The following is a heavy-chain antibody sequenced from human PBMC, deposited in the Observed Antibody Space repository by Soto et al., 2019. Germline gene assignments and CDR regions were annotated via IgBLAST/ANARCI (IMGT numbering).Heavy chain of an antibody. V-gene: IGHV1-69*01. CDR1: GGTFSSYA. CDR2: FIPIFGTA. D-gene: IGHD6-6*01. Sequence: QVQLVQSGAEVKKPGSSVKVSCKASGGTFSSYAISWVRQAPGQGLEWMGGFIPIFGTANYAQKFQGRVTITADESTSPAYMELSSLRSEDTAVYYCARTLVPEDYYYYGMDVWGQGTTVTVSS. CDR3: ARTLVPEDYYYYGMDV. J-gene: IGHJ6*02.